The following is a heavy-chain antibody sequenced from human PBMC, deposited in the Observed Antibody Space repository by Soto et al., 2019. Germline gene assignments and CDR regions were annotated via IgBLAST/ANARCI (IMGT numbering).Heavy chain of an antibody. D-gene: IGHD1-1*01. CDR1: GYTFTSYG. V-gene: IGHV1-18*04. CDR3: ARVTINWNYYYYGMDV. Sequence: QVQLVQSGAEVKKPGASVKVSCKASGYTFTSYGISWVRQAPGQGLERMGWISAYNGNTNYAQKLQGRVTMTTDTSTSTAYMELRSLRSDDTAVYYCARVTINWNYYYYGMDVWGQGTTVTVSS. J-gene: IGHJ6*02. CDR2: ISAYNGNT.